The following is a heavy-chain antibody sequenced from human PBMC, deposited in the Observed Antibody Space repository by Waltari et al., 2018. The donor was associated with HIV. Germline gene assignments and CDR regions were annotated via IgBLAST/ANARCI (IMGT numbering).Heavy chain of an antibody. CDR1: GYTFTNYG. CDR2: IGGYNGDT. Sequence: QVHLVQSGAELRKPGASVTVSCKASGYTFTNYGITWVRQAPGKGLKWMGWIGGYNGDTKDEQKVLGRVTMTTDTSTSTAYLEMGSLRFDDTAVYYCARDHYYGSSGYYSDYWGQGTLVTVSS. J-gene: IGHJ4*02. CDR3: ARDHYYGSSGYYSDY. D-gene: IGHD3-22*01. V-gene: IGHV1-18*01.